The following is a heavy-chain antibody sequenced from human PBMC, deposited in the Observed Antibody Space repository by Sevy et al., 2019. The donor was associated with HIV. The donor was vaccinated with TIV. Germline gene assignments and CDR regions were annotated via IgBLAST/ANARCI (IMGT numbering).Heavy chain of an antibody. J-gene: IGHJ4*02. D-gene: IGHD3-16*01. CDR3: ARETPISAYNDF. V-gene: IGHV3-48*02. Sequence: GGFLRLSCAASGFPFSNYNMNWVRQTPGRGLEWVSYISRRSTTIYYADSVKVRFTISRDNDQSSLYLQMNALRDEETAVYYCARETPISAYNDFWGQGTLVTVSS. CDR2: ISRRSTTI. CDR1: GFPFSNYN.